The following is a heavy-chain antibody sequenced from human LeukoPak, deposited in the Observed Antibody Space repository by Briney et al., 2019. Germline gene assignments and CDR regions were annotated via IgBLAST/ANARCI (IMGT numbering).Heavy chain of an antibody. D-gene: IGHD3-3*01. Sequence: SETLSLTCTVSGGSISSYYWSWIRQPPGKGLEWIGYIYYSGSTNYNPSLKSRVTMSLDTSKNQFSLKLCSVTAADTAVYYCARDSSDGPDFWSGYGLLDYWGQGTLVTVSS. V-gene: IGHV4-59*12. J-gene: IGHJ4*02. CDR1: GGSISSYY. CDR2: IYYSGST. CDR3: ARDSSDGPDFWSGYGLLDY.